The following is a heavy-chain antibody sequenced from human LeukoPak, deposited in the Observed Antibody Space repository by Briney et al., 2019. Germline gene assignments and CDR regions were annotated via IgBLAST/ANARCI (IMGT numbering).Heavy chain of an antibody. Sequence: ASVKVSCKASGYTFTSYAMHWVRQAPGQRLEWTGWINAGNGNTKYSQKFQGRVTITRDTSASTAYMELSSLRSEDTAVYYCARSIVVVPVEFDPWGQGTLVTVSS. CDR2: INAGNGNT. J-gene: IGHJ5*02. CDR1: GYTFTSYA. D-gene: IGHD2-2*01. CDR3: ARSIVVVPVEFDP. V-gene: IGHV1-3*01.